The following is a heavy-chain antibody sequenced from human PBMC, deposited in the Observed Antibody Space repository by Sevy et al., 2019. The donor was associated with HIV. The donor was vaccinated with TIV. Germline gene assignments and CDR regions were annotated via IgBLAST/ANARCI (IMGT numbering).Heavy chain of an antibody. Sequence: GGSLRLSCAASGFTFSSYAMSWVRQAPGKGLEWASAISGSGGSTYYADSVKGRFTISRDNSKNTLYLQMNSLRAEDTAVYYCAKDIWSVAGTPWFDPWGQGTLVTVSS. CDR1: GFTFSSYA. CDR3: AKDIWSVAGTPWFDP. J-gene: IGHJ5*02. CDR2: ISGSGGST. V-gene: IGHV3-23*01. D-gene: IGHD6-19*01.